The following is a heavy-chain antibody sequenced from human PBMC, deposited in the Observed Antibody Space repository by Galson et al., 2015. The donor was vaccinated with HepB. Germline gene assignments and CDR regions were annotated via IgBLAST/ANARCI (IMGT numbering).Heavy chain of an antibody. CDR1: GFTFNSYA. CDR3: ARVRQNTVFYGLDV. CDR2: ISYNGNTK. V-gene: IGHV3-30-3*01. D-gene: IGHD3-3*01. J-gene: IGHJ6*02. Sequence: SLRLSCAASGFTFNSYAMHWVRQAPGKGLEWVALISYNGNTKYSAGSVKGRFTISRDNYKNMLSLQMNSLTAEGTAVYYCARVRQNTVFYGLDVWGQGTTVIVSS.